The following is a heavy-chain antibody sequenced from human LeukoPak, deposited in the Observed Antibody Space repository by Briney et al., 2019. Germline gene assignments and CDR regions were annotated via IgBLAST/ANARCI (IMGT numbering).Heavy chain of an antibody. J-gene: IGHJ2*01. CDR1: GGSISSGDYY. CDR3: ARDLRAPDGSWYFDL. Sequence: PSQTLSLTCTVSGGSISSGDYYWSWIRQPPGKGLEWIGYIYYSGSTYYNPSLKGRVTISVDTSKNQFSLKLSSVTAADTAVYYCARDLRAPDGSWYFDLWGRGTLVTVSS. V-gene: IGHV4-30-4*08. CDR2: IYYSGST. D-gene: IGHD5/OR15-5a*01.